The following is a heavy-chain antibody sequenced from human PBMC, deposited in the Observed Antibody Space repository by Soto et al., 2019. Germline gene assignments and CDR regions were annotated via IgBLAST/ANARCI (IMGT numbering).Heavy chain of an antibody. CDR3: ARAALRRYFDWLTPNSLYGMDV. V-gene: IGHV4-4*07. CDR2: IYTSGST. CDR1: GGSISSYY. J-gene: IGHJ6*02. D-gene: IGHD3-9*01. Sequence: SETLSLTXTVSGGSISSYYWSWIRQPAGKGLEWIGRIYTSGSTNYNPSLKSRVTMSVDTSKNQFSLKLSSVTAADTAVYYCARAALRRYFDWLTPNSLYGMDVWGQGTTVTVSS.